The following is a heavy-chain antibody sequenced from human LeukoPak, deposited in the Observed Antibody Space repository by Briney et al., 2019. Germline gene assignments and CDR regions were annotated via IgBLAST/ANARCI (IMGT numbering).Heavy chain of an antibody. CDR2: FDPEYGET. V-gene: IGHV1-24*01. CDR3: TTEGHDY. J-gene: IGHJ4*02. Sequence: ASVKVSCKLSGYTLTEVSVAWVRQAPGKGPEWMGGFDPEYGETVYTQKFQGRFTMTEDTSADTAYMELSSLKSEDTAVYYCTTEGHDYWGQGTLVTVSS. CDR1: GYTLTEVS.